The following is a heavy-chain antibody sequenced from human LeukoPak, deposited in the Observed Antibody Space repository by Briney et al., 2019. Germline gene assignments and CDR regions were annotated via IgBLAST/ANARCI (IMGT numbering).Heavy chain of an antibody. CDR2: ISYDGSNK. V-gene: IGHV3-30*04. J-gene: IGHJ4*02. Sequence: QSGGSLRLSCAASGFSFSSYAMHWVRQAPGKGLEWVTGISYDGSNKYYADSVRGRFTISRDNSKNTLYLQMNSLRAEDTAVYYCAREDSSGYYSLFDYWGQGTLVTVSS. D-gene: IGHD3-22*01. CDR3: AREDSSGYYSLFDY. CDR1: GFSFSSYA.